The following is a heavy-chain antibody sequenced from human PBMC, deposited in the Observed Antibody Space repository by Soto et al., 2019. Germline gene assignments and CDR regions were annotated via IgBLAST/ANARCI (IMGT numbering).Heavy chain of an antibody. J-gene: IGHJ6*02. V-gene: IGHV1-8*01. CDR3: ARIMLRIARVGGQWTGDYYGMDV. CDR2: MNPNSGNT. CDR1: GYTFTSYD. D-gene: IGHD1-26*01. Sequence: ASVKVSCKASGYTFTSYDINWVRQATGQGLEWMGWMNPNSGNTGYAQKFQGRVTMTRNTSISTAYMELSSLRSEDTAVYYCARIMLRIARVGGQWTGDYYGMDVWGQGTTVTVSS.